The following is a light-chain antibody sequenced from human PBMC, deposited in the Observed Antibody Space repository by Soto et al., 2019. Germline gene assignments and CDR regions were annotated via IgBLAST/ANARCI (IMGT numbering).Light chain of an antibody. V-gene: IGLV2-14*01. CDR3: SSYTSSNTVV. J-gene: IGLJ2*01. Sequence: QSALTQPASVSGSPGQSITISCTGTSSDVGGYNYVSWYQQYPGKAPKLMIHDVSNRPSGVSNRFSGYKSGNMASLTISGLQAEDEAEYYCSSYTSSNTVVFGGGTKLTVL. CDR2: DVS. CDR1: SSDVGGYNY.